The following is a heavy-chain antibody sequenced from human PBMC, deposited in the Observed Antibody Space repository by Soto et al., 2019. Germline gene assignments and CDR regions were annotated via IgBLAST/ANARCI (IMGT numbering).Heavy chain of an antibody. CDR2: ISSSGSTI. D-gene: IGHD1-20*01. V-gene: IGHV3-11*01. Sequence: GGSLRLSCAASGFTFSDYYMSWIRQAPGKGLEWVSYISSSGSTIYYADSVKGRFTISRDNAKNSLYLQMNSLRAEDTAVYYCARDNRNNWVAANWFDPWGQGTLVTVSS. J-gene: IGHJ5*02. CDR1: GFTFSDYY. CDR3: ARDNRNNWVAANWFDP.